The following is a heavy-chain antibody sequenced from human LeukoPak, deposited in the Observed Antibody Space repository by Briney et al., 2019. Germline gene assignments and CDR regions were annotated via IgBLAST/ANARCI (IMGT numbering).Heavy chain of an antibody. J-gene: IGHJ4*02. V-gene: IGHV1-2*06. CDR3: ARESHVSREDS. CDR1: GYTFTDYY. CDR2: ISPNSGGT. D-gene: IGHD1-26*01. Sequence: ASVKVSCKASGYTFTDYYIHWVRQAPGQGLEWMGRISPNSGGTSYAQKFQGRVTMTRDTSIATAYMELSSLRSDDTAVYYCARESHVSREDSWGQGTLVTVSS.